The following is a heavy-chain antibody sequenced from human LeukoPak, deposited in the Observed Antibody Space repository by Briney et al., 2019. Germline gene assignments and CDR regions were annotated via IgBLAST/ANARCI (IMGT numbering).Heavy chain of an antibody. Sequence: GGSLRLSCAASGFTVSSNYMSWVRQAPGKGLEWVSAISGSGVSTYFADSVKGRFTVSRDNSKNTLYLQMSSVRAEDTAVYYCAKDTAVVVTAPFDYWGQGTLVTVSS. V-gene: IGHV3-23*01. CDR2: ISGSGVST. CDR3: AKDTAVVVTAPFDY. D-gene: IGHD2-15*01. CDR1: GFTVSSNY. J-gene: IGHJ4*02.